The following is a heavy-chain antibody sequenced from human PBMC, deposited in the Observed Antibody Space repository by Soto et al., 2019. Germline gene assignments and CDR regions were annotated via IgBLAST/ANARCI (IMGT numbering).Heavy chain of an antibody. V-gene: IGHV4-30-2*01. Sequence: QLQLQESGSGLVKPSQTLSLTCAVSGGSISSGGYSWSWIRQPPGKGLEWNGYIYHSGSTYYNPSLKSRVTISVDRSKNQFSLKLSSVTAADTAVYYCARGYCSGGSCYLDYWGQGTLVTVSS. CDR3: ARGYCSGGSCYLDY. J-gene: IGHJ4*02. D-gene: IGHD2-15*01. CDR2: IYHSGST. CDR1: GGSISSGGYS.